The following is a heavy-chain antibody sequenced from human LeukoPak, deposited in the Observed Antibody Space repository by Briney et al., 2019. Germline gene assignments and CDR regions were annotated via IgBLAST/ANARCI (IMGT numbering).Heavy chain of an antibody. Sequence: GGSLRLSCAASGFTFSSYSMNRVRQAPGKGLEWVSSISSSSSYIYYADSVKGRFTISRDNAKNSLYLQMNSLRAEDTAVYYCARDGRIAVAGTLDYWGQGTLVTVSS. CDR1: GFTFSSYS. V-gene: IGHV3-21*01. D-gene: IGHD6-19*01. CDR2: ISSSSSYI. CDR3: ARDGRIAVAGTLDY. J-gene: IGHJ4*02.